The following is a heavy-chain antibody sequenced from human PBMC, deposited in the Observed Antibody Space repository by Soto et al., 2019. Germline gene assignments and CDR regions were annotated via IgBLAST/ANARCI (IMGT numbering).Heavy chain of an antibody. J-gene: IGHJ4*02. CDR2: ISGSGGST. D-gene: IGHD1-20*01. V-gene: IGHV3-23*01. Sequence: LRLSCAASGFTFSSYAMSWVRQAPGKGLEWVSAISGSGGSTYYADSVKGRFTISRDNSKNTLYLQMNSLRAEDTAVYYCANKVTGLLYFDYWGQGTLVTVS. CDR3: ANKVTGLLYFDY. CDR1: GFTFSSYA.